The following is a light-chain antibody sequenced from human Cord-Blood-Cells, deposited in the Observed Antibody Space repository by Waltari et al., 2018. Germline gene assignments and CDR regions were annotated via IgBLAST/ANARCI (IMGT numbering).Light chain of an antibody. V-gene: IGLV2-14*01. CDR1: SSDVGGYNY. Sequence: QSALTQPASVSGSPGQSITISCTGTSSDVGGYNYVSWYQQHPGKAPNLMIYDVSKGPSGVSNRFSGSKSGNTASLTISGLQAEDEADYYCSSYTSSSTYVFGTGTKVTVL. J-gene: IGLJ1*01. CDR2: DVS. CDR3: SSYTSSSTYV.